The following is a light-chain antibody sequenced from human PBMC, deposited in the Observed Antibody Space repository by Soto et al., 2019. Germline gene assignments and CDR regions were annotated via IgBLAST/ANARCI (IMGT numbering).Light chain of an antibody. CDR2: GAS. CDR1: QSVSSSY. J-gene: IGKJ1*01. Sequence: EVVLTQSPGTLCLSPGERATLSCRASQSVSSSYLAWYQQKPGQAPRLLISGASSRATGIPDRFSGSWSGTDFTLTISRLEPEDSAVYYCQQCVTSPWTFGQGTKVEIK. V-gene: IGKV3-20*01. CDR3: QQCVTSPWT.